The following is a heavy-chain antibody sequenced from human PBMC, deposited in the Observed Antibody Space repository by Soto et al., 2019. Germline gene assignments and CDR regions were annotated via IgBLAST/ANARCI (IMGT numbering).Heavy chain of an antibody. Sequence: PSETLSLTCTVSGGSISSGDYYWSWIRQPPGKGLEWIGYIYYSGSTYYNPSLKSRVTISVDTSKNQFSLKLSSVTAADTAVYYCAREYVYYYYYGMDVWGQGTTVTVSS. J-gene: IGHJ6*02. CDR2: IYYSGST. V-gene: IGHV4-30-4*01. CDR3: AREYVYYYYYGMDV. D-gene: IGHD3-16*01. CDR1: GGSISSGDYY.